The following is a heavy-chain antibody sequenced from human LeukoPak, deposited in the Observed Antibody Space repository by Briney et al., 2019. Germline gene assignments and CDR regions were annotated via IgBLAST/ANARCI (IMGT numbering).Heavy chain of an antibody. V-gene: IGHV1-8*01. Sequence: ASVKVSCKASGYTFTSYDINWVRQATGQGLEWMGWMNPNSGNTGYAQKFQGRVTMTRNTSISTAYMELSSLRSEDTAVYYCARGKFSAGWLQSTGDYWGQGTLVTVSS. CDR2: MNPNSGNT. CDR3: ARGKFSAGWLQSTGDY. D-gene: IGHD5-24*01. J-gene: IGHJ4*02. CDR1: GYTFTSYD.